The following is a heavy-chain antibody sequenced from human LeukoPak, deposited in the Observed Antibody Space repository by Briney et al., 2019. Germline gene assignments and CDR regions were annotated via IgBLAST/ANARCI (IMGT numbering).Heavy chain of an antibody. D-gene: IGHD6-19*01. CDR2: MNPNSGNT. Sequence: ASVKVSFKASGYTFTSYDINWVRQATGQGLEWMGWMNPNSGNTGYARKFQGRVSMTRNTSISTAYMELSSLRSEDTAVYYCARFGRTVAGASVYYYYMDVWGKGTTVTVSS. J-gene: IGHJ6*03. V-gene: IGHV1-8*01. CDR3: ARFGRTVAGASVYYYYMDV. CDR1: GYTFTSYD.